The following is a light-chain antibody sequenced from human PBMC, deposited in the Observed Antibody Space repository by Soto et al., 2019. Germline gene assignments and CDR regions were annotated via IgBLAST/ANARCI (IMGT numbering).Light chain of an antibody. J-gene: IGLJ2*01. CDR1: SSDVGTYNR. CDR2: EVS. V-gene: IGLV2-18*02. CDR3: SSYTSSGTLV. Sequence: QSALTQPPSVSGSPGQSVTISCTGSSSDVGTYNRVSWYQQPPGTAPKLMIYEVSNRPSGVPDRISGSKSGNTASLTISGLQAEDEADYYCSSYTSSGTLVFGGGTKVTVL.